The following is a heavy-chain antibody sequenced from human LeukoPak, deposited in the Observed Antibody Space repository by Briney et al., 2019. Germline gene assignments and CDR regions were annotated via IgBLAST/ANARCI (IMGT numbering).Heavy chain of an antibody. J-gene: IGHJ6*03. CDR1: GFTFNSYT. Sequence: GGSLRLSCAASGFTFNSYTMNWVRQAPGKGLEWVSYISSSSSTIYYADSVRGRFTISRDNAKNSLYLQMNSLRAEDTAVYYCARELRYCSGGSCYSYYYYMDVWGKGTTVTVSS. V-gene: IGHV3-48*01. CDR2: ISSSSSTI. D-gene: IGHD2-15*01. CDR3: ARELRYCSGGSCYSYYYYMDV.